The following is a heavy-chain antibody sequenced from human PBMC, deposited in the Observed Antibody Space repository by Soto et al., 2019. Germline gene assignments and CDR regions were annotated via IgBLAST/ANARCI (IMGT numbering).Heavy chain of an antibody. V-gene: IGHV4-31*03. CDR1: GGSISSGGYY. CDR3: ARGYCSSTSCYTPLDY. D-gene: IGHD2-2*02. CDR2: IYYSGST. J-gene: IGHJ4*02. Sequence: QVQLQESGPGLVKPSQTLSLTCTVSGGSISSGGYYWSWIRQHPGKGLEWIGYIYYSGSTYYNPSLKSRVTISVDTSKNQCSLKLSSVTAADTAVYYCARGYCSSTSCYTPLDYWGQGTLVTVSS.